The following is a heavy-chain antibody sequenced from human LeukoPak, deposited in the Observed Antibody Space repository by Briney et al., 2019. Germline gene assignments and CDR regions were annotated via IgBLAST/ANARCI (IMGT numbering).Heavy chain of an antibody. J-gene: IGHJ6*02. CDR2: IYSGGST. CDR1: GFTVSSNY. Sequence: GGSLRLSCAASGFTVSSNYMSWVRQAPGKGLGWVSVIYSGGSTYYADSVKGRFTISRDNSKNTLYLQMNSLRAEDTAVYYCARGPLRFLTDVWGQGTTVTVSS. V-gene: IGHV3-66*01. D-gene: IGHD3-3*01. CDR3: ARGPLRFLTDV.